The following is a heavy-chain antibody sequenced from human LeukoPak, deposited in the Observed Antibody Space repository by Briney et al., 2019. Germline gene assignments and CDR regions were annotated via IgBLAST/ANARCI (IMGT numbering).Heavy chain of an antibody. CDR1: GYSFASNW. D-gene: IGHD1-14*01. CDR3: ARHAPENYFDY. V-gene: IGHV5-51*01. J-gene: IGHJ4*02. Sequence: GESLKISCKGSGYSFASNWVAWLRQMPGQGLEWMGIIYPGDSDTRYSPSFQGRVTISADKSISTAYLQWSSLKASDTAMYYCARHAPENYFDYWGQGTLVTVSS. CDR2: IYPGDSDT.